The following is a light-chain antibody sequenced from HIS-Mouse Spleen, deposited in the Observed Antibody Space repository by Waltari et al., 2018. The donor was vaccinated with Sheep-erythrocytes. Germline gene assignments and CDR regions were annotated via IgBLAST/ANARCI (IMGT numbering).Light chain of an antibody. Sequence: PGERVTLSCRASQSVSSSYLTWYQQKPGQAPRLLIYGSSTRATSIPARFSGRGSGTDFTLTISSLQPEDFAVYYCQQDYNPLTFGGGTKVEIK. CDR2: GSS. J-gene: IGKJ4*01. V-gene: IGKV3D-7*01. CDR1: QSVSSSY. CDR3: QQDYNPLT.